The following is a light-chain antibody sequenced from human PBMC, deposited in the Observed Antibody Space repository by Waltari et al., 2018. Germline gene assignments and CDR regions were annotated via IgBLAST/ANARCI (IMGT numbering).Light chain of an antibody. J-gene: IGKJ2*01. CDR1: QSVSMN. Sequence: EIMMTQSPATLSVSPGERATLSCRGSQSVSMNLAWYQQKPGQAPRPLIYGASTRGTGIPARFSGSGSGTEFTLTISSLQSEDFAIYYCQQYNNWPLYTFGQGTKLEIK. V-gene: IGKV3-15*01. CDR3: QQYNNWPLYT. CDR2: GAS.